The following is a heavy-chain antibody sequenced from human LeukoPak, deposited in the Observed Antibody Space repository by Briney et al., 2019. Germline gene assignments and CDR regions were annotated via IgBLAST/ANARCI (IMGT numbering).Heavy chain of an antibody. CDR1: GYTFTSYG. D-gene: IGHD3-9*01. V-gene: IGHV1-18*01. J-gene: IGHJ6*02. CDR3: ARDVPPKLRYFDWLRVACMDV. Sequence: ASVKVSCKASGYTFTSYGISWVRQAPGQWLEWMGWISAYNGNTNYAQKLQGRVTMTTDTSTSTAYMELRSLRSDDTAVYYCARDVPPKLRYFDWLRVACMDVWGQGTTVTVSS. CDR2: ISAYNGNT.